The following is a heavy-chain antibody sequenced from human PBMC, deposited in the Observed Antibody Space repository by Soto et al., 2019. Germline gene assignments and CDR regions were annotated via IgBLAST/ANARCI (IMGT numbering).Heavy chain of an antibody. V-gene: IGHV4-59*08. CDR2: IYYSGST. CDR1: GGSISSYY. D-gene: IGHD3-9*01. CDR3: AASDILTGYYIDY. Sequence: SETLSLTCTVSGGSISSYYWSWIRQPPGKGLEWIGYIYYSGSTNYNPSLKSRVTISVDTSKNQFSLKLSSVTAADTAVYYCAASDILTGYYIDYWGQGTLVTVSS. J-gene: IGHJ4*02.